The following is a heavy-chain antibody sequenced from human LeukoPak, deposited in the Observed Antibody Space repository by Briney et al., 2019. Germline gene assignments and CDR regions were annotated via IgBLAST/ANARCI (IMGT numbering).Heavy chain of an antibody. V-gene: IGHV1-18*01. CDR1: GYIFTSFG. Sequence: ASVKVSCKASGYIFTSFGMSWVRQAPGQGLEWMGWINTYSGDTNYAQKLQGRVTMTTDTSTSTAYMELRSLRSDDTAVYYCARAVGTGILTGNGAYYYYMDVWGKGTTVTVSS. CDR2: INTYSGDT. J-gene: IGHJ6*03. D-gene: IGHD3-9*01. CDR3: ARAVGTGILTGNGAYYYYMDV.